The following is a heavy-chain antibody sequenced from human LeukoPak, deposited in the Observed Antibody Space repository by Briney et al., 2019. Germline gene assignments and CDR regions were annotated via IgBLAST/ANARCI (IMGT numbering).Heavy chain of an antibody. D-gene: IGHD2-2*01. CDR1: GFTFSSYS. CDR3: ARDQYESYCSSTSCHTYYYYGMDV. V-gene: IGHV3-21*01. CDR2: ISSSSSYI. J-gene: IGHJ6*01. Sequence: PGGSLRLSCAASGFTFSSYSMNWVRQAPGKGLEWVSSISSSSSYIYYADSVKGRFTISRDNAKNSLYLQMNSLRAKDTAVYYCARDQYESYCSSTSCHTYYYYGMDVWGQGTTVTVSS.